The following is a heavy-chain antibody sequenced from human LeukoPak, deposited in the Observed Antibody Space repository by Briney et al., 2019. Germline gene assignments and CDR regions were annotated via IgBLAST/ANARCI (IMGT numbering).Heavy chain of an antibody. V-gene: IGHV3-30*18. J-gene: IGHJ4*02. CDR3: AKSSSSWSPTLYYSDY. CDR2: ISYDGSNK. CDR1: GFTFSSYG. D-gene: IGHD6-13*01. Sequence: GGSLRLSCAASGFTFSSYGMHWVRQAPGKGLEWVAVISYDGSNKYYADSVKGRFTISRDNSKNTLYLQMNSLRAEDTAVYYCAKSSSSWSPTLYYSDYWGQGTLVTVSS.